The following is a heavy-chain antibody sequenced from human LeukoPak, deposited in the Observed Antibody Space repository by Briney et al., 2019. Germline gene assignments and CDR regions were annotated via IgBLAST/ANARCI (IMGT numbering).Heavy chain of an antibody. CDR3: ATTPREYSSTWYYFDY. CDR2: IYHSGST. D-gene: IGHD6-13*01. V-gene: IGHV4-38-2*02. J-gene: IGHJ4*02. Sequence: SETLSLTCNVSGYSISSGYYWAWIRQSPGKGLEWIGSIYHSGSTYYSPSLKSRVTMSVDTSKKQFSLNLSSVTAADTAVYYCATTPREYSSTWYYFDYWGQGILVTVSS. CDR1: GYSISSGYY.